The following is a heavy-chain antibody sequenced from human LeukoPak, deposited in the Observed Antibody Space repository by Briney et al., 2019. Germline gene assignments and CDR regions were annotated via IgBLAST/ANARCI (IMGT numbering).Heavy chain of an antibody. CDR2: INPNSGGT. V-gene: IGHV1-2*02. D-gene: IGHD6-19*01. CDR1: GYTFTGYY. J-gene: IGHJ6*03. Sequence: GASVKVSCKASGYTFTGYYMHWVRQAPGQGLEWMGWINPNSGGTNYAQKFQGRVTMTRDTSICTAYMELSRLRSDDTAVYYCAREYSSGWYYYYMDVWGKGTTVTVSS. CDR3: AREYSSGWYYYYMDV.